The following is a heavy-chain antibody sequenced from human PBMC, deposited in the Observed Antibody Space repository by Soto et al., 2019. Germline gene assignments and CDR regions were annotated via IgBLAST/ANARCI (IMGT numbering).Heavy chain of an antibody. V-gene: IGHV1-8*01. D-gene: IGHD3-9*01. CDR1: GYTFTSYD. CDR2: MNPNSGNT. CDR3: ARSRPTYYDILTGTRYYYGMDV. Sequence: GASVKVSCKASGYTFTSYDINWVRQATGQGLEWMGWMNPNSGNTGYAQKFQGRVTMTRNTSISTAYMELSSLRSEDTAVYYCARSRPTYYDILTGTRYYYGMDVWGQGTTVTVSS. J-gene: IGHJ6*02.